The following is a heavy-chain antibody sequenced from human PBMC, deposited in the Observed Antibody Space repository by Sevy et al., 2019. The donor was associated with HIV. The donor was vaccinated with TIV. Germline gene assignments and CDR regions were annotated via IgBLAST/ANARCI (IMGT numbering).Heavy chain of an antibody. CDR1: GFTFSDYA. D-gene: IGHD2-15*01. V-gene: IGHV3-33*01. Sequence: GGSLRLSCAASGFTFSDYAMHWVRQAPGKGLEWVVVIWYDGSNKYYVDSVKGRFTISRDNSKNMLYLQMNSLRAEDTAVYYCATCSVNYYYGMDVWGQGTTVTVSS. CDR3: ATCSVNYYYGMDV. CDR2: IWYDGSNK. J-gene: IGHJ6*02.